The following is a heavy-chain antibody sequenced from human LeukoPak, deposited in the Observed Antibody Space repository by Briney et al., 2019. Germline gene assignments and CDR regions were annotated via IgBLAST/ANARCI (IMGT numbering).Heavy chain of an antibody. CDR2: INSDGSST. CDR1: GFTFSSYW. V-gene: IGHV3-74*01. D-gene: IGHD3-3*01. Sequence: PGGSLRLSCAASGFTFSSYWMHWVRQAPGKGLVWVSRINSDGSSTSYADSVKGRFTISRDNAKNSLYLQMNSLRAEDTAVYYCARGSTIFGVVTQDDYWGQGTLVTVSS. J-gene: IGHJ4*02. CDR3: ARGSTIFGVVTQDDY.